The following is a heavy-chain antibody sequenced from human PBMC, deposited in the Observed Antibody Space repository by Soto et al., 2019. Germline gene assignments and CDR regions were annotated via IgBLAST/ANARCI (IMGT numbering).Heavy chain of an antibody. CDR1: GFTFSSYG. D-gene: IGHD1-7*01. V-gene: IGHV3-74*01. Sequence: GGSLRLSCAASGFTFSSYGMHWVRQAPGKGPVWVSRIYNDGSRTGYADSAKGRFTISRDNAKNTLYLQMSSLTVEDTAVYYCARDLSGNTTPYFDLWGQGTLVTVS. CDR2: IYNDGSRT. J-gene: IGHJ4*02. CDR3: ARDLSGNTTPYFDL.